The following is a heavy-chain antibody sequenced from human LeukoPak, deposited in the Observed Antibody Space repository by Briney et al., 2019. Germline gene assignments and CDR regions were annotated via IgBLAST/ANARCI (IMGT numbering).Heavy chain of an antibody. J-gene: IGHJ4*02. D-gene: IGHD6-6*01. Sequence: GGTLRLSCSASGFTFTTYGMNWVRQAPGKGLEWVSGIGGSGVRTYYADSVKGRFTISRDNSKNRLYLQMNSLRAEDSAVYYYAKASAGYYFDHWGQGTLVTVSS. CDR2: IGGSGVRT. CDR1: GFTFTTYG. CDR3: AKASAGYYFDH. V-gene: IGHV3-23*01.